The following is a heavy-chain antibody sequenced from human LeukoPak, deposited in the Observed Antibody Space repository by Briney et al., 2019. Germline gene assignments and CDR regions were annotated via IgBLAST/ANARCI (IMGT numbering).Heavy chain of an antibody. CDR3: ARDNSVEDTAWWFDP. J-gene: IGHJ5*02. CDR2: ISAYNGNT. CDR1: GYTFTGYY. Sequence: GASVKVSCKASGYTFTGYYIHWVRQAPGQGLEWMGWISAYNGNTNYAQKLQGRVTMTTDTSTSTAYMELSSLRSEDTAVYYCARDNSVEDTAWWFDPWGQGTLVTVSS. V-gene: IGHV1-18*04. D-gene: IGHD4-23*01.